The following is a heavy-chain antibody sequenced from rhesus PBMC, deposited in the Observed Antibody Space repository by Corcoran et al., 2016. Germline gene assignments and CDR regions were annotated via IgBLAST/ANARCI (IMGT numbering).Heavy chain of an antibody. CDR1: DGSIINTY. D-gene: IGHD2-39*02. V-gene: IGHV4-173*01. Sequence: QLQLQESGPGLVKPLETLSLTCVVSDGSIINTYWNWIRQPPGKGLDWFARISGSGGGTAYTPSLKSRVTISTVRAKNQFSLKVNSVTAADTAVYYCARSGWTSWDNRFDVWGAGVLVTVSS. CDR2: ISGSGGGT. CDR3: ARSGWTSWDNRFDV. J-gene: IGHJ5-1*01.